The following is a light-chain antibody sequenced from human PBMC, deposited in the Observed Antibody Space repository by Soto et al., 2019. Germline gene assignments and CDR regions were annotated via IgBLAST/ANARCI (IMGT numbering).Light chain of an antibody. CDR2: DAS. V-gene: IGKV3-11*01. CDR1: QSFSSY. CDR3: LQHNSYPPT. J-gene: IGKJ4*01. Sequence: EIVLTQSPATLSLSPGERATLSRRASQSFSSYLAWYQQKPGQAPRLLIYDASKRATGIPARFSGRGSGTDFTLTISSLEPEDFATYYCLQHNSYPPTFGGGTKVEIK.